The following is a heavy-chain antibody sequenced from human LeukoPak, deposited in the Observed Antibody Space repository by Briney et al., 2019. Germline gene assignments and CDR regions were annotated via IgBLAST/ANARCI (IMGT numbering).Heavy chain of an antibody. CDR2: IGRSNSVI. Sequence: GGSLRLSCAASGLTLSSYSMNWLRQAPGKGPEWVAYIGRSNSVIHYADSVKGRFTISRDNAKNSLSLLMNSLRAEDTAVYYCARDKIVGPTTLDYWGQGTLVTVSS. D-gene: IGHD1-26*01. V-gene: IGHV3-48*01. CDR3: ARDKIVGPTTLDY. CDR1: GLTLSSYS. J-gene: IGHJ4*02.